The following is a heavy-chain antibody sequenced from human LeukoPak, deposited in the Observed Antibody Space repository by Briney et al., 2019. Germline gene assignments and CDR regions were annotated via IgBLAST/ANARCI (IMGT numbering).Heavy chain of an antibody. Sequence: GECLKISCKGSGYRFNSYWITWVRQMPGKGLEWLGRIDPSDSYTDYGPSFQGHVSISADKSISTAYLQWSSPKASDSAMYYCARDMVGYCSGGSCQGGYFDYWGQGTLVTVSS. J-gene: IGHJ4*02. D-gene: IGHD2-15*01. V-gene: IGHV5-10-1*01. CDR2: IDPSDSYT. CDR3: ARDMVGYCSGGSCQGGYFDY. CDR1: GYRFNSYW.